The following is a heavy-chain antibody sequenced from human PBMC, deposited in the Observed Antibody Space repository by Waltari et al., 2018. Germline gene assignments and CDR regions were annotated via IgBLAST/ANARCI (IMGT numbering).Heavy chain of an antibody. CDR1: GFTFSSCW. CDR3: VRDRAPPNHYYGMDV. V-gene: IGHV3-74*01. CDR2: IKTDGSTT. D-gene: IGHD3-10*01. Sequence: EVQLVESGGGLVQPGGSLRLSCAASGFTFSSCWMHWVRQAPGKGTVWVSRIKTDGSTTTYAASAKCRCTISRDNAKNTLYLQMNSLRAEDTAVYYCVRDRAPPNHYYGMDVWSQGTAVTVSS. J-gene: IGHJ6*02.